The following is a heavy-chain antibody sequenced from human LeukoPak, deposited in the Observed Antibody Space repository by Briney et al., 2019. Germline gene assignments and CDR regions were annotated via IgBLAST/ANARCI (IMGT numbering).Heavy chain of an antibody. CDR1: GFTFSDYY. V-gene: IGHV3-7*01. J-gene: IGHJ4*02. CDR2: IKQDGSEK. D-gene: IGHD3-3*01. CDR3: ARVGRFLEWLSPFDY. Sequence: GGSLRLSCAASGFTFSDYYMSWIRQAPGKGLEWVANIKQDGSEKYYVDSVKGRFTISRDNAKNSLYLQMNSLRAEDTAVYYCARVGRFLEWLSPFDYWGQGTLVTVSS.